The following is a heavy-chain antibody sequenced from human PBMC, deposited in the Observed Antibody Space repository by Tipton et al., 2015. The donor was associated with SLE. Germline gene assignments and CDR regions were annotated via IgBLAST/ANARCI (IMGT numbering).Heavy chain of an antibody. J-gene: IGHJ1*01. D-gene: IGHD3-22*01. V-gene: IGHV4-31*03. CDR1: GGSISSGGYY. CDR3: ARFDSSGYYPPAEYFQH. Sequence: TLSLTCTVSGGSISSGGYYWSWIRQHPGKGLEWIGYIYYSGSTYYNPSLKSRVTISVDTSKNQFSLKLSSVTAADTAVYYCARFDSSGYYPPAEYFQHWGQGTLVTVSS. CDR2: IYYSGST.